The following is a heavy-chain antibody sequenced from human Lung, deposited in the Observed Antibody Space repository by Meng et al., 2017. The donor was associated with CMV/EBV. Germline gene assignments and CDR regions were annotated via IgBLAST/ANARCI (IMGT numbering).Heavy chain of an antibody. Sequence: LRLXCTVSGGSISSGGYYWSWIRQHPGKGLEWIGYIYYSGSTYYNPSLKSRVTISVDTSKNQFSLKLSSVTAADTAVYYCARGGRGIAARGWFDPWGQGTXVTVSS. CDR3: ARGGRGIAARGWFDP. V-gene: IGHV4-31*03. CDR1: GGSISSGGYY. D-gene: IGHD6-6*01. J-gene: IGHJ5*02. CDR2: IYYSGST.